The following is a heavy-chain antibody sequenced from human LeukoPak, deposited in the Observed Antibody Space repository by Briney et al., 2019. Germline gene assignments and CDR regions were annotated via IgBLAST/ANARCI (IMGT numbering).Heavy chain of an antibody. V-gene: IGHV4-59*08. CDR3: ARPGVGSGRYGAFDI. CDR1: GGSISSYY. CDR2: IYYNGGT. Sequence: PSETLSLTCTVSGGSISSYYWSWIRQPPGKGLEWIGYIYYNGGTNYNPSLESRLTMSVDTSKNQFSLKLRSVTAADTAVYYCARPGVGSGRYGAFDIWGQGTMVTVSS. J-gene: IGHJ3*02. D-gene: IGHD5-18*01.